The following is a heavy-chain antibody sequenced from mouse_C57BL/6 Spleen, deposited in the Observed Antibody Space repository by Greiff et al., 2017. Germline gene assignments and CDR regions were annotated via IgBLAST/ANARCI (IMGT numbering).Heavy chain of an antibody. D-gene: IGHD2-1*01. V-gene: IGHV1-5*01. J-gene: IGHJ1*03. CDR1: GYTFTSYW. CDR3: TIYYGNPYWYFDG. CDR2: IYPGNSDT. Sequence: VQLQQSGTVLARPGASVKMSCKTSGYTFTSYWMHWVKQRPGQGLEWIGAIYPGNSDTSYNQKFKGKAKLTAVTSASTAYMELSSLTNEDSAVYYCTIYYGNPYWYFDGWGTGTTVTVSS.